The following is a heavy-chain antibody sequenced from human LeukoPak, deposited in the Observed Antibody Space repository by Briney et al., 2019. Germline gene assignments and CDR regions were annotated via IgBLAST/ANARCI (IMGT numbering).Heavy chain of an antibody. Sequence: SETLSLTCTVSGGSISSYYWSWSRQPPGKGLEWIGYIYYSGSTNYNPSLKSRVTISVDTSKNQFSLKLSSVTAADTAVYYCARSLSPVAGFDPWGQGTLVTVSS. J-gene: IGHJ5*02. CDR1: GGSISSYY. CDR3: ARSLSPVAGFDP. D-gene: IGHD6-19*01. V-gene: IGHV4-59*01. CDR2: IYYSGST.